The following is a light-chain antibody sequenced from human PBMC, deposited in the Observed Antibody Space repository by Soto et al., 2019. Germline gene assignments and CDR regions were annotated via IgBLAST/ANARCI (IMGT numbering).Light chain of an antibody. Sequence: ERVMTQSPATLSVSPGERATLSCRASQSVSSNLAWYQQKPGQAPMLLIYGASTRATGIPARFSGSGSGTEFTLTISSLQSEDFAVYYCQQYNNLQTFGQGTKVEIK. J-gene: IGKJ1*01. V-gene: IGKV3-15*01. CDR2: GAS. CDR1: QSVSSN. CDR3: QQYNNLQT.